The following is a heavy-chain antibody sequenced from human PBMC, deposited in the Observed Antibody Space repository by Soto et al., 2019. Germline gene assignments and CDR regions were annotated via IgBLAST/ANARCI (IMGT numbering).Heavy chain of an antibody. V-gene: IGHV4-59*12. CDR1: GGSISSYY. CDR3: ARGPEWLGSPFDY. D-gene: IGHD6-19*01. CDR2: IYYSGST. Sequence: PSETLSLTCTVSGGSISSYYWSWIRQPPGKGLEWIGYIYYSGSTNYNPSLKSRVTISVDTSKNQFSLKLSSVTAADTAVYYCARGPEWLGSPFDYWGQGTLVTVSS. J-gene: IGHJ4*02.